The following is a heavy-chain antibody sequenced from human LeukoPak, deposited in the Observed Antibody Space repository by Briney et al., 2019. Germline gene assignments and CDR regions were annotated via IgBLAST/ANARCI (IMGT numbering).Heavy chain of an antibody. CDR1: GFTFSSYS. CDR3: ARAEGDKYDY. CDR2: ISRSSSYI. Sequence: GGSLRLSXAASGFTFSSYSMNWVRQAPGKVLEWVSSISRSSSYIYYADSVQGRFTISRDNAKNSLYLQMNSLRAEDTAVYYCARAEGDKYDYWGPGTLVTVSS. V-gene: IGHV3-21*01. J-gene: IGHJ4*02. D-gene: IGHD1-14*01.